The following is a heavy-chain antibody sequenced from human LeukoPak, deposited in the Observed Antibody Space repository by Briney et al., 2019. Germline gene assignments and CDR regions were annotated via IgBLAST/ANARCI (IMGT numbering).Heavy chain of an antibody. V-gene: IGHV4-38-2*02. Sequence: SETLSLTCTVSSYSLSSHYYWGWIRQTPEKGLEWIGSFYHTGSTYYNPSLKSRVSISLDTSTNQFSLKLSSVTAADTAVYYCTRGSIAYYYMDVWGKGTTVTISS. CDR1: SYSLSSHYY. CDR2: FYHTGST. D-gene: IGHD3-22*01. CDR3: TRGSIAYYYMDV. J-gene: IGHJ6*03.